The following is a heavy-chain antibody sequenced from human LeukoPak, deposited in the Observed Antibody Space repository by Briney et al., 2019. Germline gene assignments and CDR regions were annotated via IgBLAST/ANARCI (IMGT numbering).Heavy chain of an antibody. V-gene: IGHV5-51*01. J-gene: IGHJ4*02. D-gene: IGHD1-1*01. CDR2: IFPGDSDT. Sequence: GESLKISCKGSGYTFTNYWIGWVRQMPGKGLEWMGIIFPGDSDTRYSPPFQGQVTISADKSISTAYLQWGSLKASDTAMYYCARHGAGWNGDDYYFDYWGQGTLVTVSS. CDR3: ARHGAGWNGDDYYFDY. CDR1: GYTFTNYW.